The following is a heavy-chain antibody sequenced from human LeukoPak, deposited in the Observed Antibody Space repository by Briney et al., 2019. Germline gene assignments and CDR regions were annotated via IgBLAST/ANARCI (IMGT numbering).Heavy chain of an antibody. V-gene: IGHV3-7*01. CDR2: INEDGSNK. CDR3: TRVIVAVPGYFDYFDF. J-gene: IGHJ4*02. D-gene: IGHD6-19*01. Sequence: GGSLRLSCTASGFSYMRWIRQAPGKGLEWVANINEDGSNKWHLGSVKGRFTVSRDNARNSLYLQMSSLRVEDTAVYYCTRVIVAVPGYFDYFDFWGQGDLVTVSS. CDR1: GFSY.